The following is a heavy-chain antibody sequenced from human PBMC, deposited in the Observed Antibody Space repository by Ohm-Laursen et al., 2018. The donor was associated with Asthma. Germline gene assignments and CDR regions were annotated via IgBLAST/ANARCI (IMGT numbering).Heavy chain of an antibody. J-gene: IGHJ4*02. CDR2: INPNSGGT. CDR1: GYTFTGYY. D-gene: IGHD4-17*01. CDR3: ASGLAGDYGDYVPDF. V-gene: IGHV1-2*04. Sequence: SVKVSCKTSGYTFTGYYMHWVRQAPGQGLEWMGWINPNSGGTNYAQKFQGWVTMTRDTSISTAYMELSSLTSDDTALYYCASGLAGDYGDYVPDFWGQGSLVTVSA.